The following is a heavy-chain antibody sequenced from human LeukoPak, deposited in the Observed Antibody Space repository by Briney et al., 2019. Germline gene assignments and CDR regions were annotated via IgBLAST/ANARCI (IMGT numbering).Heavy chain of an antibody. CDR3: ARDGWVRGVIRRTYYYYMDV. CDR2: ISYDGSNK. D-gene: IGHD3-10*01. CDR1: GFTFSSYA. J-gene: IGHJ6*03. V-gene: IGHV3-30*04. Sequence: GGSLRLSCAASGFTFSSYAMHWVRQAPGKGLEWVAVISYDGSNKYYADSVKGRFTISRDNSKNTLYLQMNSLRAEDTAVYYCARDGWVRGVIRRTYYYYMDVWGKGTTVTVSS.